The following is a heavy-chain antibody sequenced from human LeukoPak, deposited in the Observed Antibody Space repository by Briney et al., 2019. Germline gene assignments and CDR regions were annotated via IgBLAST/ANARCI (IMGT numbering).Heavy chain of an antibody. CDR3: ARILPLRVPAAMGD. CDR2: IKHDGSDK. CDR1: GFTFSSYW. V-gene: IGHV3-7*01. J-gene: IGHJ4*02. D-gene: IGHD2-2*01. Sequence: GGSLRLSCAASGFTFSSYWMTWVRQAPGKGLEWVANIKHDGSDKYFVDSVKGRFTISRDNAKNSLHLQMNSLRTEDTAVYYCARILPLRVPAAMGDWGQGTLVTVSS.